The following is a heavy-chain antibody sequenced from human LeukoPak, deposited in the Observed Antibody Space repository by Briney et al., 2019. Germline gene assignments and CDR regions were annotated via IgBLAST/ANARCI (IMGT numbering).Heavy chain of an antibody. CDR2: ISSSSSYI. CDR1: GFTFSDYY. Sequence: GGSLILSCAASGFTFSDYYMSWIRQAPGKGLEWVSYISSSSSYINYADSVKGRFTISRDNAKNSLYLQMNSLRAEDTAVYYCARSHCSGGSCPLDYWGQGTLVTVSS. D-gene: IGHD2-15*01. CDR3: ARSHCSGGSCPLDY. V-gene: IGHV3-11*06. J-gene: IGHJ4*02.